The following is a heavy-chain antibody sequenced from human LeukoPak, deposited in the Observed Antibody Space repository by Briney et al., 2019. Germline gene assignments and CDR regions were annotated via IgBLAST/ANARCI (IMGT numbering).Heavy chain of an antibody. J-gene: IGHJ5*02. CDR3: ARDLRGDWLDP. CDR1: GGSISSYY. V-gene: IGHV4-59*01. D-gene: IGHD4-17*01. Sequence: SETLSLTCTVSGGSISSYYWSWIRQPPGKGLEWIGCIYYSGSTNYNPSLKSRVTISVDTSKNQFSLKLSSVTAADTAVYYCARDLRGDWLDPWGQGTLVTVSS. CDR2: IYYSGST.